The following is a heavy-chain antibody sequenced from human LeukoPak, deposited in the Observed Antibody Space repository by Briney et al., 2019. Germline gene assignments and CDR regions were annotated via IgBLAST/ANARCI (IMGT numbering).Heavy chain of an antibody. CDR3: RGSSSGYDAFDI. CDR2: IYYSGSI. J-gene: IGHJ3*02. CDR1: GGSISSSSYY. V-gene: IGHV4-39*07. D-gene: IGHD3-22*01. Sequence: SETLSLTCTVSGGSISSSSYYWGWIRQPPGKGLEWIGSIYYSGSIYYNPSLKSRVTISVDKSKNQFSLKLSSVTAADTAVYYCRGSSSGYDAFDIWGQGTMVTVSS.